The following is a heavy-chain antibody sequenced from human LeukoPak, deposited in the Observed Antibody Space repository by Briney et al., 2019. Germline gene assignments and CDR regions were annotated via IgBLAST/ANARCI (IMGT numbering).Heavy chain of an antibody. Sequence: GGSLRLSCAASGFTFDDYGMSWVRQAPGKGLEWVSGINWNGGSTGYADSVKGRFTISRDNAKNSLYLQMNSLRAEDTAWYYCARDLTHCSSTSCSYGEFDYWGQGTLVTVSS. CDR1: GFTFDDYG. CDR2: INWNGGST. J-gene: IGHJ4*02. V-gene: IGHV3-20*04. D-gene: IGHD2-2*01. CDR3: ARDLTHCSSTSCSYGEFDY.